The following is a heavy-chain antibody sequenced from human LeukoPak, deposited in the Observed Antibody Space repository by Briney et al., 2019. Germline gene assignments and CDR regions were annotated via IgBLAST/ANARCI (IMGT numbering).Heavy chain of an antibody. J-gene: IGHJ6*03. V-gene: IGHV4-4*07. D-gene: IGHD6-13*01. Sequence: PSETLSLTCTVSGGSISSYYWSWIRQPAGKGPEWIGRIYTSGSTNYNPSLKSRVTISVDKSKNQFSLKLSSVTAADTAVYYCAREGIAAADYYYYYMDVWGKGTTVTVSS. CDR1: GGSISSYY. CDR2: IYTSGST. CDR3: AREGIAAADYYYYYMDV.